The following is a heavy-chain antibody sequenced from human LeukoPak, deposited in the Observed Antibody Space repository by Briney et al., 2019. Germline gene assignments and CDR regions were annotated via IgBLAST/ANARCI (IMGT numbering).Heavy chain of an antibody. J-gene: IGHJ4*02. CDR2: IYYRSKWYN. CDR1: GDSVSSNSAA. D-gene: IGHD2-21*02. Sequence: SQTLSLTCAISGDSVSSNSAAWNWIRQSPSRGLEWLGRIYYRSKWYNDYAVSVKSRITINPDTSKNQFSLQLNSVTPEDTAVYYCARDFGPLYCGGDCYSEAYFDYWGQGTLVTVSS. V-gene: IGHV6-1*01. CDR3: ARDFGPLYCGGDCYSEAYFDY.